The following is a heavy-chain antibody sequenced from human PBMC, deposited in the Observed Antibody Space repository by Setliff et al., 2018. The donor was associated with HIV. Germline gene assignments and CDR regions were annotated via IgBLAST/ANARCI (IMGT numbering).Heavy chain of an antibody. Sequence: GESLKISCKGSGYSFTSYWIGWVRQMPGKGLEWMGIIYPGDSDTRYSPSFQGQVTISADKSISTAYLQWSSPKASDTAMYYCARQGCSGGSCYGVDYWGQGSLVTVSS. D-gene: IGHD2-15*01. J-gene: IGHJ4*02. CDR3: ARQGCSGGSCYGVDY. CDR1: GYSFTSYW. V-gene: IGHV5-51*01. CDR2: IYPGDSDT.